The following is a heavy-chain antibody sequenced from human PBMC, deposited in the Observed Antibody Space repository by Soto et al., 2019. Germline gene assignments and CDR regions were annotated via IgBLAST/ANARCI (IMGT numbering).Heavy chain of an antibody. Sequence: ASVKVSCKASGYTFTSYAMHWVRQAPGQRLEWMGWINAGNGNTKYSQKFQGRVTITRDTSASTAYMELSSLRSEDTAVYYCVRDPLDGNYYYYGMDVWGQGTTVTVSS. J-gene: IGHJ6*02. CDR2: INAGNGNT. CDR3: VRDPLDGNYYYYGMDV. V-gene: IGHV1-3*01. CDR1: GYTFTSYA.